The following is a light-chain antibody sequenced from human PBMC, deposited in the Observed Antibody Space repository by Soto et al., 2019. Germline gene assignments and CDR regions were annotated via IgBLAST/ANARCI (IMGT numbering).Light chain of an antibody. CDR2: DVG. V-gene: IGLV2-14*01. CDR3: SSYTSSSSFV. J-gene: IGLJ1*01. CDR1: SSDVGGYNY. Sequence: QSVLTQPASVSGSPGQSITISCTGTSSDVGGYNYVSWYQQHPGKAPKLMIYDVGNRPSGVSNRFSGSKSGNTASLTISGLQAEDEADYYCSSYTSSSSFVFGTGTKVT.